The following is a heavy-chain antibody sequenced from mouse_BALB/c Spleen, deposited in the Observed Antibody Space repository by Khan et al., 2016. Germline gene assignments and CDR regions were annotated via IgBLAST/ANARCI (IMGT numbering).Heavy chain of an antibody. J-gene: IGHJ2*01. CDR1: GYTLTSYW. D-gene: IGHD2-1*01. CDR2: INPSNGRT. V-gene: IGHV1S81*02. Sequence: QVQLQQPGAELVNPGASVNLSCKASGYTLTSYWMHLVKQRPGQGLEWIGEINPSNGRTNYNEKFKSKATLTVDKSSSTAYMQLSSPTSEDSAVYYCARLLINFDYWGQGTTLTVSS. CDR3: ARLLINFDY.